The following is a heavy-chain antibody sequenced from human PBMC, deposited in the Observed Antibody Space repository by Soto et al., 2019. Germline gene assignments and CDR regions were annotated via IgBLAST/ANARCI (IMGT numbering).Heavy chain of an antibody. J-gene: IGHJ6*02. D-gene: IGHD3-22*01. CDR3: ARWRYYYDSSRRGMDV. CDR2: IYHSGST. CDR1: GGSISSSNW. Sequence: QVQLQESGPGLVKPSGTLSLTCAVSGGSISSSNWWSWVRQPPGKGLEWIGEIYHSGSTNYNPSLKSRVTISVDKSMNQFSLKLSSVTAADTAVYYCARWRYYYDSSRRGMDVWGQGTTVTVSS. V-gene: IGHV4-4*02.